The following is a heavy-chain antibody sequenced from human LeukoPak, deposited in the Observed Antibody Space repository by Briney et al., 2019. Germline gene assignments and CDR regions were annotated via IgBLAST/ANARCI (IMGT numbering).Heavy chain of an antibody. CDR2: IFYSGVT. CDR1: RGYVSSEDYY. D-gene: IGHD6-6*01. J-gene: IGHJ2*01. CDR3: ARQLPGYFDL. Sequence: SETLSLSCSVSRGYVSSEDYYWDWIRQPPGESPQWIGSIFYSGVTYYNPTLQSRVTISVDPSKNQFSLNLTSVTAADTAVYYCARQLPGYFDLWGRGTVVSVSS. V-gene: IGHV4-39*07.